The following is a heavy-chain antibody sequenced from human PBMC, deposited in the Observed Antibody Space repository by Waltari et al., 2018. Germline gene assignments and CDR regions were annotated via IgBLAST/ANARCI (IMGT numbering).Heavy chain of an antibody. J-gene: IGHJ4*02. CDR1: GFTFGDDA. V-gene: IGHV3-49*04. CDR3: TRDALGYGFGVDY. Sequence: EVQLVESGGGLVQPGRSRRLSWTASGFTFGDDAMRWVRRAPGKGLEWVGFIRSKAYGGTTEYAASVKGRFTISRDDSKSIAYLQMNSLKTEDTAVYYCTRDALGYGFGVDYWGQGTLVTVSS. D-gene: IGHD3-10*01. CDR2: IRSKAYGGTT.